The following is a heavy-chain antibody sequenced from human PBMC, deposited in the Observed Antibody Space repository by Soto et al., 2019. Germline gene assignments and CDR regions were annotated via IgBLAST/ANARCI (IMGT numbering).Heavy chain of an antibody. CDR1: SFTFSNAW. D-gene: IGHD3-16*02. Sequence: GSLRLSFAASSFTFSNAWITWVLQTPGKGLEWVSYISSSSSTIYYADSVKGRFTISRDNAKNSLYLQMNSLKTEDTAVYYCARARKALGGYYFEYWGQGTLVTVSS. CDR3: ARARKALGGYYFEY. V-gene: IGHV3-48*01. CDR2: ISSSSSTI. J-gene: IGHJ4*02.